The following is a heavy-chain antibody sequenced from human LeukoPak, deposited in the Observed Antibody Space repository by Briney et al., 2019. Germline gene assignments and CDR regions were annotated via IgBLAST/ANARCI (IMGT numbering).Heavy chain of an antibody. J-gene: IGHJ6*03. V-gene: IGHV4-59*12. Sequence: SETLSLTCTVSGGSISSYYWSWIRQPPGKGLEWIGYIYYSGSTYYNPSLKSRVTISVDTSKNQFSLKLSSVTAADTAVYYCARVSYYYGSGSYYGYYYYMDVWGKGTTVTVSS. CDR3: ARVSYYYGSGSYYGYYYYMDV. CDR2: IYYSGST. D-gene: IGHD3-10*01. CDR1: GGSISSYY.